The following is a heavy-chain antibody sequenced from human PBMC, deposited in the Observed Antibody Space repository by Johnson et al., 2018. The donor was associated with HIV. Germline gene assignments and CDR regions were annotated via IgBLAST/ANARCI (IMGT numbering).Heavy chain of an antibody. J-gene: IGHJ3*02. Sequence: VQLVESGGGVVQPGRSLRLSCAASGFTFSSYAMHWVRQAPGKGLEWVAVISYDGSNKYYVDSVKGRFTISRDNSKNTLYLQMNSLRAEDTAVYYCASWSWGLRWSGFDIWGQGTMVTVSS. CDR1: GFTFSSYA. CDR3: ASWSWGLRWSGFDI. D-gene: IGHD4-23*01. V-gene: IGHV3-30*14. CDR2: ISYDGSNK.